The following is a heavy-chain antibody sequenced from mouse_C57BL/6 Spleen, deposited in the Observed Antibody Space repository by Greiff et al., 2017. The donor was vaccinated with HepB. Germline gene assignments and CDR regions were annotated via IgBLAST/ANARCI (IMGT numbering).Heavy chain of an antibody. Sequence: VQLQQPGAELVRPGSSVKLSCKASGYTFTSYWMHWVKQRPIQGLEWIGNIDPSDSETHYNQKFKDKATLTVDKSSSTAYMQLSSLTSEDSAVYYCARSTMVTTGVYFDYWGQGTTLTVSS. D-gene: IGHD2-2*01. CDR1: GYTFTSYW. V-gene: IGHV1-52*01. CDR3: ARSTMVTTGVYFDY. J-gene: IGHJ2*01. CDR2: IDPSDSET.